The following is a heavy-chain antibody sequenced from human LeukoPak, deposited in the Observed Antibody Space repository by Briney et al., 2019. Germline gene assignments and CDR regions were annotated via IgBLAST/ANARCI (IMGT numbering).Heavy chain of an antibody. Sequence: ASVKVSCKASGYTFTGYYMHWVRQAPGQGLEWMGWINPNSGGTNYAQKFQGRVTMTRDTSISTAYMELSRLRSDDTAVYYCARDLSWLYYFDYWGQGTLVTVSS. CDR3: ARDLSWLYYFDY. D-gene: IGHD6-13*01. V-gene: IGHV1-2*02. CDR2: INPNSGGT. J-gene: IGHJ4*02. CDR1: GYTFTGYY.